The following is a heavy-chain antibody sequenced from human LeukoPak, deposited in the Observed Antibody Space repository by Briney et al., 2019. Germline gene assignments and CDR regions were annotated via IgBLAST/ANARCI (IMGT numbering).Heavy chain of an antibody. D-gene: IGHD4-17*01. CDR2: IYSGGST. Sequence: GGSLRLSCAASGFTFSDYYMSWIRQAPGKGLEWVSVIYSGGSTYYADSVKGRFTISRDNSKNTLYLQMNSLRAEDTAVYYCARDHWVGDYVPFDYWGQGTRVTVSS. J-gene: IGHJ4*02. CDR3: ARDHWVGDYVPFDY. V-gene: IGHV3-53*01. CDR1: GFTFSDYY.